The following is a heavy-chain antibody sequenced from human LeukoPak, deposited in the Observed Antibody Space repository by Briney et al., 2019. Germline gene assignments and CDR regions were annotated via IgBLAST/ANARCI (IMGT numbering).Heavy chain of an antibody. V-gene: IGHV3-23*01. J-gene: IGHJ4*02. CDR3: AKGPGYSYGIKMDYFDF. CDR2: ICGSGGST. D-gene: IGHD5-18*01. CDR1: GVTFSSYA. Sequence: GGSLRLSCAASGVTFSSYAMSWVRQAPGKGLEWVSDICGSGGSTYYADSVKGRFTISRDNSKNTLYLQMNSLRAEDTAVYYCAKGPGYSYGIKMDYFDFWGQGTVVSVS.